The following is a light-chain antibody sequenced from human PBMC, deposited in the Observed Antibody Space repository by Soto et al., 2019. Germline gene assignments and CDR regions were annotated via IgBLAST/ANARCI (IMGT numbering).Light chain of an antibody. V-gene: IGKV1-39*01. CDR3: QQSYSRWT. CDR2: TTS. J-gene: IGKJ1*01. CDR1: QSISRN. Sequence: DILMPQSPSSLSASVGDRVTITCRASQSISRNLNWYQQRPGRAPKLLIHTTSNLQSGVPSRFSGSGSGTDFALTISSLEPEDFATYYCQQSYSRWTFGQGTKV.